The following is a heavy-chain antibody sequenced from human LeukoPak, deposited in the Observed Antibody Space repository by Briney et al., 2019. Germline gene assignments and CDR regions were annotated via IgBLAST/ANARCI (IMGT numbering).Heavy chain of an antibody. CDR1: GFTFSSYS. V-gene: IGHV3-21*01. CDR2: ISSIGSYI. D-gene: IGHD6-13*01. Sequence: GVLRLSCAASGFTFSSYSMNWVRQAPGKGLEWVSSISSIGSYIYYADSVKGRFTISRDNAKNSPYLQMNSLRAEDTAVYYCARDYGKSGRIDSSFGYWGQGSLVTVSS. J-gene: IGHJ4*02. CDR3: ARDYGKSGRIDSSFGY.